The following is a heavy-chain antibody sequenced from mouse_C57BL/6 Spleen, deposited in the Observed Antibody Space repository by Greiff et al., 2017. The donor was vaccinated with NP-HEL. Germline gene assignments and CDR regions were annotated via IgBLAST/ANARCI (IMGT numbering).Heavy chain of an antibody. CDR1: GYAFSSSW. Sequence: VQLQQSGPELVKPGASVKISCKASGYAFSSSWMNWVKQRPGKGLEWIGRIYPGDGDTNYNGKFKGKATLTADKSSSTAYMQLSSLTSEDSAVYFCARRAWEREMYYFDYWGQGTTLTVSS. CDR3: ARRAWEREMYYFDY. V-gene: IGHV1-82*01. J-gene: IGHJ2*01. D-gene: IGHD4-1*01. CDR2: IYPGDGDT.